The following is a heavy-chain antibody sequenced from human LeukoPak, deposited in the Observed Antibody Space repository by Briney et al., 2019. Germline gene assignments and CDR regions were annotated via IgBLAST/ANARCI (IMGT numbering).Heavy chain of an antibody. CDR3: ARGLSSSSWYYN. J-gene: IGHJ4*02. CDR1: GFTFSSYA. CDR2: IYNTGST. D-gene: IGHD6-13*01. V-gene: IGHV3-66*01. Sequence: PGGSLRLSCAASGFTFSSYAMSWVRQAPGKGLEWVSLIYNTGSTYYAESVKGRFTISRDNSKNTLYLQMNSLRAEDTAVYYCARGLSSSSWYYNWGQGTLVTVSS.